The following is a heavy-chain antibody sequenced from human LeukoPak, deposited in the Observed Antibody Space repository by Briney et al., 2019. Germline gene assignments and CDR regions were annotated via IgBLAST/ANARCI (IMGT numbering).Heavy chain of an antibody. J-gene: IGHJ4*02. D-gene: IGHD3-16*01. Sequence: PSETLSLTCTVSGGSISSSSYYWGWIRQPPGKGLQWIGSINYSGNTYYNPSLKSRVTISVDTSKNQFSLKLTSVTAADTAVYYCARPGDDVWGGAYYFDYWGQGTLVTVSS. CDR2: INYSGNT. V-gene: IGHV4-39*07. CDR1: GGSISSSSYY. CDR3: ARPGDDVWGGAYYFDY.